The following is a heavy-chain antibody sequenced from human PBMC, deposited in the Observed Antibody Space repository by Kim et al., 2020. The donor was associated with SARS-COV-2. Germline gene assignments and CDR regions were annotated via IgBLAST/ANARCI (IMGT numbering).Heavy chain of an antibody. CDR3: ARGQSGGGTGYYFDY. V-gene: IGHV3-64*02. CDR1: GFTFSSYA. Sequence: GGSLRLSCAASGFTFSSYAMHWVRQAPGKGLEYVSAISSNGGSTYYADSVKGRFTISRDNSKNTLYLQMGSLRAEDMAVYYCARGQSGGGTGYYFDYWGQGTLVTVSS. J-gene: IGHJ4*02. D-gene: IGHD3-16*01. CDR2: ISSNGGST.